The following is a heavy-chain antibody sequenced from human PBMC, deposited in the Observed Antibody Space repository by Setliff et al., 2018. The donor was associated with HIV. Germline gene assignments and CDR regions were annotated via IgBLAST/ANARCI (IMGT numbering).Heavy chain of an antibody. CDR3: AGDGGFGDQGGNWFDP. V-gene: IGHV4-4*02. D-gene: IGHD3-10*01. CDR2: ISHSGST. Sequence: PSETLSLTCAVSGDYISSTNWWSWVRQTPGKGLEWIGEISHSGSTNYNPSLKSRVTMSVDKSKHQFSLKPTSVTAADTAVYSCAGDGGFGDQGGNWFDPWGQGILVTVSS. J-gene: IGHJ5*02. CDR1: GDYISSTNW.